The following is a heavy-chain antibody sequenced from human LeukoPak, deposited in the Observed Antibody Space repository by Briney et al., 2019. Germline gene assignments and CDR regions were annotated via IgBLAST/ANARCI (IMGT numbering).Heavy chain of an antibody. D-gene: IGHD4-11*01. CDR2: ISNDGDNK. Sequence: TGGSLRLSCAASGFTFSAYGMQWARQAPGKGLEWVAVISNDGDNKYYANSVKGRFTISRDSSKNTLYLQMNSLRPEDTAVYSCAKDLTTLFLASDVWGLGTMVTVSS. J-gene: IGHJ3*01. CDR3: AKDLTTLFLASDV. V-gene: IGHV3-30*18. CDR1: GFTFSAYG.